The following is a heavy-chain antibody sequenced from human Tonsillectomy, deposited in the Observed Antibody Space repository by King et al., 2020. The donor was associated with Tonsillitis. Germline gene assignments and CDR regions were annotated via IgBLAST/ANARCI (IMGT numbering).Heavy chain of an antibody. CDR1: GYTFTTYD. J-gene: IGHJ6*02. CDR3: ASALWTKDLGRGVSGSYYYGMDI. V-gene: IGHV1-8*01. CDR2: MNPNSGNT. Sequence: QLVQSGAEVKKPGASVKVSCKASGYTFTTYDINWVRQAAGQGLEWMGWMNPNSGNTGYAQKFQGRVTMTRNTSISTAYMELSSLRSEDTAVYYCASALWTKDLGRGVSGSYYYGMDIWGQGTAVTV. D-gene: IGHD3-10*01.